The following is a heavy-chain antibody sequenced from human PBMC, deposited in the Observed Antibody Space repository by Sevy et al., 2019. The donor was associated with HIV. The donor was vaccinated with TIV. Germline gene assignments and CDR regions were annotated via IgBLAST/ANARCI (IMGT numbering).Heavy chain of an antibody. CDR3: AKPRGSFYFDY. D-gene: IGHD3-16*01. J-gene: IGHJ4*02. Sequence: GGSLRLSCAASTFSFNTYAMSWVRRAPGKGLEWVSTITGSGDSTFYSDSVKGRFTISRDNSKNTLYLQMNSLRAEDTAVYYCAKPRGSFYFDYWGQGTLVTVSS. CDR1: TFSFNTYA. CDR2: ITGSGDST. V-gene: IGHV3-23*01.